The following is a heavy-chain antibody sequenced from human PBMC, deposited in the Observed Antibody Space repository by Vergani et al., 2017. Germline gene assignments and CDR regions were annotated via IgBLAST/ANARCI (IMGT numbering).Heavy chain of an antibody. D-gene: IGHD3-10*01. CDR1: GGSISSYY. V-gene: IGHV4-59*01. Sequence: QVQLQESGPGLVKPSQTLSLTCTVSGGSISSYYWSWIRQPPGKGLEWIGYIYYSGSINYNPSLKRRISISVDTSKNQFSLKLSSVTAADTAVYYWAGTVTYGPEYYYYYGMDVWGQGTTVTVSS. CDR2: IYYSGSI. J-gene: IGHJ6*02. CDR3: AGTVTYGPEYYYYYGMDV.